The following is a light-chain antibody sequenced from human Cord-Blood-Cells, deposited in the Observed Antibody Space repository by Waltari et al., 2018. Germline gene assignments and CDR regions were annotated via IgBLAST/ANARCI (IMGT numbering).Light chain of an antibody. J-gene: IGKJ5*01. CDR2: GAS. Sequence: EIVMTQSPATPSVSPGARATLSCRASQSVSSNLAWYQQKPGEAPRLLIYGASTRATGIPARFSGSGSGTEFTLTISSLQSEDFAVYYCQQYNNWLITFGQGTRLEIK. V-gene: IGKV3-15*01. CDR1: QSVSSN. CDR3: QQYNNWLIT.